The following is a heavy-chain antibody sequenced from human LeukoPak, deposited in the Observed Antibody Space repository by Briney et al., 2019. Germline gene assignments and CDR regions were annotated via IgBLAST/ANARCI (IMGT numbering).Heavy chain of an antibody. CDR1: GFTFSSYA. Sequence: GGSLRLSCAASGFTFSSYAMSWVRQAPGKGLEWVSVIYSGGSTYYADSVKGRFTISRDNSKNTLYLQMNSLRAEDTAVYYCARETYSSGWYGGYFDLWGRGTLVTVSS. CDR3: ARETYSSGWYGGYFDL. CDR2: IYSGGST. V-gene: IGHV3-53*01. D-gene: IGHD6-19*01. J-gene: IGHJ2*01.